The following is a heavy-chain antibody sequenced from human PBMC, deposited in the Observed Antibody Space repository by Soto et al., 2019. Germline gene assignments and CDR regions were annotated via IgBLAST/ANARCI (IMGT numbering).Heavy chain of an antibody. V-gene: IGHV5-10-1*01. CDR1: GYSFTSYW. CDR2: IDPIDSYT. J-gene: IGHJ6*02. Sequence: VESLKISCKASGYSFTSYWISCVRQMPGKGLEWMGRIDPIDSYTNYRPSFQGHVTISSDNSISTSYLQWSSLKASHTAMYYCAAMPSIAARRFYYYHGMDDWGQGTTVTVSS. CDR3: AAMPSIAARRFYYYHGMDD. D-gene: IGHD6-6*01.